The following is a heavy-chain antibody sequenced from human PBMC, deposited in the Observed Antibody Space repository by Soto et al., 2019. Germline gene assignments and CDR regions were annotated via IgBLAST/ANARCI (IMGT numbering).Heavy chain of an antibody. Sequence: QVQLVQSGAEVKKPGSSVKVSCKASGGTFSSYTISWVRQAPGQGLEWMGRIIPILGIANYALKFQGRVTITADKSTSTAYMELSSLRSEDTAVYYCARLCLTGYHDYWGQGTLVTVSS. CDR2: IIPILGIA. CDR3: ARLCLTGYHDY. CDR1: GGTFSSYT. D-gene: IGHD3-9*01. J-gene: IGHJ4*02. V-gene: IGHV1-69*02.